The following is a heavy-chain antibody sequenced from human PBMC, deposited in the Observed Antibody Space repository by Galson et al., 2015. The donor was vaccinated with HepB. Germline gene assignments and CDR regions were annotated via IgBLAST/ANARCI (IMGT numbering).Heavy chain of an antibody. Sequence: PALVKPTQTLTLTCTFSGFSLSTSGVGVGWVRPPPGKALEWLALIYWDDDKRYSPSLKSRLTITKDTSKNQVVLTMTNMDPVDTATYYCAHGTRITIFGVVNDFDYWGQGTLVTVSS. CDR2: IYWDDDK. V-gene: IGHV2-5*02. CDR3: AHGTRITIFGVVNDFDY. CDR1: GFSLSTSGVG. D-gene: IGHD3-3*01. J-gene: IGHJ4*02.